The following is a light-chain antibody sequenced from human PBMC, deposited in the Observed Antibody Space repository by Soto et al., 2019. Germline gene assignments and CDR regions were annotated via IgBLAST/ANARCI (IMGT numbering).Light chain of an antibody. V-gene: IGKV3-11*01. CDR2: AAS. CDR3: QQRSNWPPFT. CDR1: QSVSSN. Sequence: EIVMTQSPATLSVSPGERATLSCRASQSVSSNLAWYQQKPGQAPRLLIYAASTRATGIPARFSGSGSGTDFTLTISSLEPEDFAVYYCQQRSNWPPFTFGPGTKVDIK. J-gene: IGKJ3*01.